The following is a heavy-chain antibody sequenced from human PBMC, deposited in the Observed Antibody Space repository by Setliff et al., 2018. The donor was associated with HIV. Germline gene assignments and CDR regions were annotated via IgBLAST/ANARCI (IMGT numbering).Heavy chain of an antibody. Sequence: ASETLSLTCAVSGGSIGSSDWWSWVRQPPGKGLEWIGEIYHSGSTNYNSSLKSRVTISVDKSKNQFSLKLSSVTAAGTAVYYCARVPPRWGATRDYWGQGTLVTVSS. D-gene: IGHD1-26*01. J-gene: IGHJ4*02. CDR2: IYHSGST. CDR1: GGSIGSSDW. V-gene: IGHV4-4*02. CDR3: ARVPPRWGATRDY.